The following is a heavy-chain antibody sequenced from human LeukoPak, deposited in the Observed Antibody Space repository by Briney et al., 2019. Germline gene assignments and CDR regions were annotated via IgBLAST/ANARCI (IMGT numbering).Heavy chain of an antibody. Sequence: SETLSLTCSVSGGSISSSSYYWGWIRQPPGKGLEWIGSIYYSGSTYCNPSLKSRVTISVDTSKNQFSLKLSSVTAADTAVYYCARRMITFGGNDYWGQGTLVTVSS. D-gene: IGHD3-16*01. CDR1: GGSISSSSYY. V-gene: IGHV4-39*01. CDR3: ARRMITFGGNDY. J-gene: IGHJ4*02. CDR2: IYYSGST.